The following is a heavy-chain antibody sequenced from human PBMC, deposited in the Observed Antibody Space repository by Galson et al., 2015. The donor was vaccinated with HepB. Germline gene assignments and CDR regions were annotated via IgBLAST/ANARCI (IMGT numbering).Heavy chain of an antibody. Sequence: TLSLTCTVSGGSISSSSYYWGWIRQPPGKGLEWIGSIYYSGSTYYNPSLKSRVTISVDTSKNQFSLKLSSVTAADTAVYYCARLPQRDIVGADRWRGRPDDAFDIWGQGTMVTVSS. V-gene: IGHV4-39*01. J-gene: IGHJ3*02. CDR3: ARLPQRDIVGADRWRGRPDDAFDI. CDR1: GGSISSSSYY. CDR2: IYYSGST. D-gene: IGHD1-26*01.